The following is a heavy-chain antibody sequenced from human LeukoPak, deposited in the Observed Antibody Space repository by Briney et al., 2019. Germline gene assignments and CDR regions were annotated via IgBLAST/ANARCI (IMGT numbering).Heavy chain of an antibody. J-gene: IGHJ5*02. CDR2: IYYSGST. CDR1: GGSISSYY. D-gene: IGHD2-2*01. Sequence: PSETLSLTXTVSGGSISSYYWSWIRQPPGKGLEWIGSIYYSGSTYYNPSLKSRVTISVDTSKNQFSLKLSSVTAADTAVYYCARLVEPHNWFDPWGQGTLVTVSS. CDR3: ARLVEPHNWFDP. V-gene: IGHV4-39*01.